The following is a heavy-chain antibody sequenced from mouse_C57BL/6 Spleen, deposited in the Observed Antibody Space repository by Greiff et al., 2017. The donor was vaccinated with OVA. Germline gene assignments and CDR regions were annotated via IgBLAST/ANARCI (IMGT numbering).Heavy chain of an antibody. CDR1: GYTFTSYW. Sequence: QVQLQQSGAELAKPGASVKLSCKASGYTFTSYWMHWVKQRPGQGLEWIGYINPSSGYTKYNQKFQDKATLPADKSSSTAYMKLSSLTSEDSAVYYCARSTTVGNWYCDVWGTGTTVTVAS. D-gene: IGHD1-1*01. CDR2: INPSSGYT. CDR3: ARSTTVGNWYCDV. J-gene: IGHJ1*03. V-gene: IGHV1-7*01.